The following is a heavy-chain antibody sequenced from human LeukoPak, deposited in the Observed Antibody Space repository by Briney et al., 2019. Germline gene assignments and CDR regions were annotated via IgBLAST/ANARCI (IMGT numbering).Heavy chain of an antibody. V-gene: IGHV3-23*01. D-gene: IGHD5-18*01. Sequence: GGSLRLSCAASGFTFSTYAMSWVRQAPGRGLEWVSTISGSSDTTYYADSVKGRFTISRDNSKNTLYLQMNSLRAEDTAVYYCANREGGYTYDPFDYWGQGTLVTVSS. CDR2: ISGSSDTT. J-gene: IGHJ4*02. CDR3: ANREGGYTYDPFDY. CDR1: GFTFSTYA.